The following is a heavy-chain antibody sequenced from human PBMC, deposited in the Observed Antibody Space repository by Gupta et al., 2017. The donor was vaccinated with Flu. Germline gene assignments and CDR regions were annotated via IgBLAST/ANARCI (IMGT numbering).Heavy chain of an antibody. Sequence: QVQLQESGPGLVKPSETLSLPCTVSGGSINGYYCGWIRQPPGKGLEWIGYIYYSGRTKYNPSLKSRVAMSVDTSQNHFSLKMNSVTAADTAVYYCARYDSGGYSLEYWGQGTLVTVSS. V-gene: IGHV4-59*01. J-gene: IGHJ4*02. CDR2: IYYSGRT. D-gene: IGHD3-22*01. CDR3: ARYDSGGYSLEY. CDR1: GGSINGYY.